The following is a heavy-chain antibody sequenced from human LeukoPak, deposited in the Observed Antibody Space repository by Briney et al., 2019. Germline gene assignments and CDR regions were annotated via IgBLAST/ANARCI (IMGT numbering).Heavy chain of an antibody. V-gene: IGHV4-30-2*01. CDR2: IYHSGST. CDR3: ARGGYCSSTSCGDY. J-gene: IGHJ4*02. D-gene: IGHD2-2*01. Sequence: PSETLSLTCTVSGGSISSGGYYWSWLRQPPGKGLEWIGYIYHSGSTYYNPSLKSRVTISVDRSKNQFSLKLSSVTAADTAVYYCARGGYCSSTSCGDYWGQGTLVTVSS. CDR1: GGSISSGGYY.